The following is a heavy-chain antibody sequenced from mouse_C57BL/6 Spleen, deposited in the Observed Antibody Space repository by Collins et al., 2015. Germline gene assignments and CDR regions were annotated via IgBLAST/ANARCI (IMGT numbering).Heavy chain of an antibody. CDR2: IDPSDSET. Sequence: QVQLQQPGAELVRPGSSVKLSCKASGYTFTSYWMHWVKQRPIQGLEWIGNIDPSDSETHYNQKFKDKATLTVDKSSSTSYMHLSSLTSEDSAVYYCARWAGDYGSAMYYWGQGTSVTVSS. J-gene: IGHJ4*01. V-gene: IGHV1-52*01. D-gene: IGHD1-1*01. CDR1: GYTFTSYW. CDR3: ARWAGDYGSAMYY.